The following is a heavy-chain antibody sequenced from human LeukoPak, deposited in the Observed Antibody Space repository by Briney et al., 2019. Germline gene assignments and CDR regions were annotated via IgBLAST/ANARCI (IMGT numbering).Heavy chain of an antibody. Sequence: GGSLRLSCVVSGFSVRSNFMNWVRQAPGKGLEWVSVIYGESTTYYAASVKGRFTISRDKSKNTVFLQMNSLRVEDMAVYYCAGGRVIQADLDFWGQGTLVTVSS. D-gene: IGHD2/OR15-2a*01. CDR2: IYGESTT. CDR3: AGGRVIQADLDF. J-gene: IGHJ4*02. CDR1: GFSVRSNF. V-gene: IGHV3-53*01.